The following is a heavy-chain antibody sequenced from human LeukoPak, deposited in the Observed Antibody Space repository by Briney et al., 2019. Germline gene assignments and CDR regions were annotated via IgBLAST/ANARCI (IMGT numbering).Heavy chain of an antibody. CDR1: GDTFIPYT. Sequence: ASVKVSCKASGDTFIPYTFSWVRQAPGQGLEWIGRIIPSLDVANYAQKFQGRVTLSVDRDTATTYMEVTSLRSEDTAIYYCARGGSGPSGGDYYYMDVWGKGTTVTVSS. D-gene: IGHD6-19*01. V-gene: IGHV1-69*02. J-gene: IGHJ6*03. CDR2: IIPSLDVA. CDR3: ARGGSGPSGGDYYYMDV.